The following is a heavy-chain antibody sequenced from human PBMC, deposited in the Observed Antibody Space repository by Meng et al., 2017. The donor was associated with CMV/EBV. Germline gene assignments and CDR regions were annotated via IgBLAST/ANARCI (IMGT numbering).Heavy chain of an antibody. CDR1: GFSLTTTGTR. Sequence: SGPTLVKPTQTLTLTCTFSGFSLTTTGTRVCWIRQSPGKALEWLARIDWDDDKFYSTSLKTRLTISKDTSKNQVVLTVTNMAPVDTATYYCARLVQASGYFDYWGQGALVTVSS. J-gene: IGHJ4*02. V-gene: IGHV2-70D*14. CDR2: IDWDDDK. D-gene: IGHD2-8*02. CDR3: ARLVQASGYFDY.